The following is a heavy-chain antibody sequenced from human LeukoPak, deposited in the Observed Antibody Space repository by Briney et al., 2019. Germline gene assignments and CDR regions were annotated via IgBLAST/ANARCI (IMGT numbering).Heavy chain of an antibody. V-gene: IGHV3-7*01. CDR1: GITSSVYW. J-gene: IGHJ4*02. CDR3: ARSGSGYFDY. CDR2: IKQDGSEK. Sequence: PGGSLRLSCAASGITSSVYWMSWVRQAPGKGLEWVANIKQDGSEKYYRDSVQGRFTISRDNAKNLLYLQMNSLRAEGTAVYYCARSGSGYFDYWGQGSLVTVSS.